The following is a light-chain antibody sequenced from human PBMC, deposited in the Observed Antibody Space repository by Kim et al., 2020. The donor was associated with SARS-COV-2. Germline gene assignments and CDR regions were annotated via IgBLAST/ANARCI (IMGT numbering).Light chain of an antibody. CDR3: QQYNSWPLT. V-gene: IGKV3-15*01. CDR1: QSVSSK. J-gene: IGKJ4*01. CDR2: GAS. Sequence: EIVVTQSPATLSVSPGERATLSCRASQSVSSKLAWYQQKPGQAPRLLIYGASSRATGIPARFSGSGSGTEFTLTISSLQSEDFAVYYCQQYNSWPLTFGGGTKLEI.